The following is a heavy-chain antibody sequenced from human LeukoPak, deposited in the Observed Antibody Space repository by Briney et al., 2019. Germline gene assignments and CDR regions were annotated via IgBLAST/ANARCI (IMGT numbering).Heavy chain of an antibody. D-gene: IGHD3-22*01. J-gene: IGHJ4*02. CDR2: IYYSGST. V-gene: IGHV4-59*01. Sequence: PSETLSLTCTVSGGSISSYYWSWIRQPPGKGLEWIGYIYYSGSTNYNPSLKSRVTISVDTSKNQFSLKLSSVTAADTAVYYCARFRRSSGWTYNFDYWGQGTLVTVSS. CDR1: GGSISSYY. CDR3: ARFRRSSGWTYNFDY.